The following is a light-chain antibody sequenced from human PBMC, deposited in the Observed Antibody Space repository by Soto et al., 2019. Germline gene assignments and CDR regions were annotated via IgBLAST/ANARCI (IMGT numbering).Light chain of an antibody. V-gene: IGLV2-8*01. Sequence: QSVLTQPPCASGCPGQSVTISCTGTSSDVGGYNYVSWFQQHPGKAPKLIIHEVNQRPSGVPDRFSGSKSGNTASLTVSGLQAEDEGTYYCSSYGGYNNVVFGTGTKVTVL. J-gene: IGLJ1*01. CDR3: SSYGGYNNVV. CDR1: SSDVGGYNY. CDR2: EVN.